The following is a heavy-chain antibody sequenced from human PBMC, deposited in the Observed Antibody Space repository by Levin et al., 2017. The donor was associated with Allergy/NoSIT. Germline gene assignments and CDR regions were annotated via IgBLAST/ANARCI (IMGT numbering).Heavy chain of an antibody. J-gene: IGHJ5*02. D-gene: IGHD6-6*01. Sequence: SVKVSCKASGGTFSSYAISWVRQAPGQGLEWMGGIIPIFGTANYAQKFQGRVTITADKSTSTAYMELSSLRSEDAAVYYCARHRGGIAARPWWFDPWGQGTLVTVSS. CDR2: IIPIFGTA. CDR1: GGTFSSYA. V-gene: IGHV1-69*06. CDR3: ARHRGGIAARPWWFDP.